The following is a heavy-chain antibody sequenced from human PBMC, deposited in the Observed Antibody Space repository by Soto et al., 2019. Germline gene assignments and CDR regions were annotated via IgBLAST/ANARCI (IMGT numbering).Heavy chain of an antibody. CDR2: IYHSGST. CDR3: ARSRIVVVTATLSSYYYYGMDV. Sequence: SETLSLTCAVSGGSISSSNWWSWVRQPPGKGLEWIGEIYHSGSTNYNPSLKSRVTISVDKSKNQFSLKLSSVTAADTAVYYCARSRIVVVTATLSSYYYYGMDVWGQGTTVTVSS. J-gene: IGHJ6*02. V-gene: IGHV4-4*02. D-gene: IGHD2-21*02. CDR1: GGSISSSNW.